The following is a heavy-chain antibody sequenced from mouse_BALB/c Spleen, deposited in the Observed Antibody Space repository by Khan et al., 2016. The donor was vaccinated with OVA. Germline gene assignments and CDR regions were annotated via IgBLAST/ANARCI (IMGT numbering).Heavy chain of an antibody. Sequence: QVQLQQPGAELVKPGTSVKISCKASGYTFTSYYMYWVKQRPGQGLEWIGGINPNNGDSNFNEKFKSKATLTVDKSSSTAYMQLCIRTSEDSSVYYCARSGYGNPFAYWGQGTLVTVSA. CDR2: INPNNGDS. CDR3: ARSGYGNPFAY. D-gene: IGHD2-1*01. J-gene: IGHJ3*01. CDR1: GYTFTSYY. V-gene: IGHV1S81*02.